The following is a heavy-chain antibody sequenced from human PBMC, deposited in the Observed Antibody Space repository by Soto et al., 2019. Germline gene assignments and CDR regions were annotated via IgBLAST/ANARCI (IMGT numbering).Heavy chain of an antibody. CDR2: IRNSGGRT. V-gene: IGHV3-23*01. CDR1: GFPCNNYP. D-gene: IGHD4-17*01. J-gene: IGHJ2*01. CDR3: AKCDFGDPYWYFDF. Sequence: EVQLLESGGGLVQPGGSLRLSCAASGFPCNNYPLSWVRQAPGKGLEWDATIRNSGGRTAYADSVKGRLSIPRDQANNTLHLQRYSLRVEDTAVYYCAKCDFGDPYWYFDFWGRGTLVTVSS.